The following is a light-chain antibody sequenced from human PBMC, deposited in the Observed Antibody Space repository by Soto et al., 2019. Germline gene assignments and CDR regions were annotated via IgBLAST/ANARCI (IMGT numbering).Light chain of an antibody. CDR1: QSLSSSL. CDR3: PHYGPSHFT. V-gene: IGKV3-20*01. CDR2: GSS. Sequence: EIVLTQSPGTLSLSPGERATLSCRASQSLSSSLLVWYQQRPGQSPRLLLYGSSNRATGIPDRFSGSGSGTDLTITISRLEPEDFAVYYSPHYGPSHFTYSPGNKGDIK. J-gene: IGKJ3*01.